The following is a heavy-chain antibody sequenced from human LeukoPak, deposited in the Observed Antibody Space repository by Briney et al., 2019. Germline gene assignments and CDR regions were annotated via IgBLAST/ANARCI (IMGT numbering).Heavy chain of an antibody. CDR3: ARELRESSGYYRDAFDI. J-gene: IGHJ3*02. V-gene: IGHV4-4*07. D-gene: IGHD3-22*01. CDR1: GGSISRYY. Sequence: SETLSLTCTVSGGSISRYYWTSVRQPAGKGLEWIGRIYTSGSTNYNPSLKSRVTMSVDTSKNQISLKLSSVTAADTAVFYRARELRESSGYYRDAFDIWGQGTMVTVSS. CDR2: IYTSGST.